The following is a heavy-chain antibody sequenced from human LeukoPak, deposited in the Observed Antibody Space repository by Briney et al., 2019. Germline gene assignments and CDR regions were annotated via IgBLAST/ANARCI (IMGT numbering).Heavy chain of an antibody. V-gene: IGHV3-7*01. D-gene: IGHD5-18*01. CDR3: AREAMAPDRFDY. CDR2: IKQDGSEK. CDR1: GITFINYW. Sequence: GGSLRLSCAASGITFINYWMSWVRQAPGKGLEWVANIKQDGSEKYYVDSVKGRFTISRDNAKNSLYLQMNSLRAEDTAVYYCAREAMAPDRFDYWGQGTLVTVSS. J-gene: IGHJ4*02.